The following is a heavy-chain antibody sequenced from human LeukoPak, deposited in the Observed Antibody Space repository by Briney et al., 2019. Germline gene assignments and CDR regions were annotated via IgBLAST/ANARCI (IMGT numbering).Heavy chain of an antibody. CDR1: GFTFSTYG. CDR3: TRGFREQLVPGY. V-gene: IGHV3-33*01. CDR2: IWYDGSNK. D-gene: IGHD6-6*01. Sequence: GRSLRLSCAASGFTFSTYGMHWVRQAPGKGLECVAVIWYDGSNKYYADSVKGRFTISRDNSKNTLYLQMNSLRAEDTAVYYCTRGFREQLVPGYWGQGTLVTVSS. J-gene: IGHJ4*02.